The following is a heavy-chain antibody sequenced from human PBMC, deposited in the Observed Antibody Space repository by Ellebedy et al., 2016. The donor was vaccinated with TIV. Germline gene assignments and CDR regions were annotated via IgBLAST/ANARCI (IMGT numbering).Heavy chain of an antibody. CDR1: GGSLSSGSFY. V-gene: IGHV4-31*03. D-gene: IGHD6-13*01. CDR2: IYYSGTT. J-gene: IGHJ5*02. Sequence: SETLSLXCTVSGGSLSSGSFYWSWIRQLPGKGLEWIGKIYYSGTTYYNPSLKSRVIMSVDTSKNQFSLKLNSVTAADTAVYYCARSWGAAGTDYDNWFNPWGQGTLVTVSS. CDR3: ARSWGAAGTDYDNWFNP.